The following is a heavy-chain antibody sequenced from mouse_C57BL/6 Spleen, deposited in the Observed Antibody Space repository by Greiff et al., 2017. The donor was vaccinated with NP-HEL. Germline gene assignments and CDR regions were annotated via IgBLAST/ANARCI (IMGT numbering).Heavy chain of an antibody. CDR2: ISYDGSN. D-gene: IGHD4-1*01. CDR3: ARAVLGEGSDY. V-gene: IGHV3-6*01. J-gene: IGHJ2*01. Sequence: EVKLQESGPGLVKPSQSLSLTCSVTGYSITSGYYWNWIPQFPGNKLEWMGYISYDGSNNYNPSLKNRISITRDTSKNQFFLKLNSVTNEDTATYFCARAVLGEGSDYWGQGTTLTVSS. CDR1: GYSITSGYY.